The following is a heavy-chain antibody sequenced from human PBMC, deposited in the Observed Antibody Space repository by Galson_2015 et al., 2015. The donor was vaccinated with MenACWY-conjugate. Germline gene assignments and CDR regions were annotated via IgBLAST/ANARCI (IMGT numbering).Heavy chain of an antibody. D-gene: IGHD6-6*01. CDR1: GFTVSDNY. Sequence: SLRLSCAASGFTVSDNYMNWVRQPPGKGLEWVSVIYTGGNTYYADSVKGRFSISRDNSKNTVYLQMNSLRAEDTAVYYCARTAGRNYFFDDWGQGTLVTVSS. J-gene: IGHJ4*02. V-gene: IGHV3-53*01. CDR2: IYTGGNT. CDR3: ARTAGRNYFFDD.